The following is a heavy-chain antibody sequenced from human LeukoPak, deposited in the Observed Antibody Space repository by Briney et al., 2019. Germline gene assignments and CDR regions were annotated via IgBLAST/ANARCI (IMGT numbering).Heavy chain of an antibody. V-gene: IGHV3-21*01. J-gene: IGHJ4*02. Sequence: PGGSLRLSCAASGFTFSSYSMNWVRQAPGKGLEWVSSISSSSSYIYYADSVKGRFTISRDNAKNSLYLQMNSLRAEDTAVYYCARGYDSSGYYPGALDYWGQGTLVTVSS. CDR1: GFTFSSYS. CDR2: ISSSSSYI. CDR3: ARGYDSSGYYPGALDY. D-gene: IGHD3-22*01.